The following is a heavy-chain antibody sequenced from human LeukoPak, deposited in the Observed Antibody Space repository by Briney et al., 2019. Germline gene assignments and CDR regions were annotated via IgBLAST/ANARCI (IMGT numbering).Heavy chain of an antibody. CDR3: ARDCSGGSCLDY. V-gene: IGHV3-33*08. D-gene: IGHD2-15*01. CDR2: LWYDGSNK. CDR1: GFTFSSSG. Sequence: GGSLRLSCAASGFTFSSSGMGWVRQAPGKGLEWVAILWYDGSNKYYADSVKGRFTISRDNSKNTLYLQMNSLRAEDTAVYYCARDCSGGSCLDYWGQGTLVTVSS. J-gene: IGHJ4*02.